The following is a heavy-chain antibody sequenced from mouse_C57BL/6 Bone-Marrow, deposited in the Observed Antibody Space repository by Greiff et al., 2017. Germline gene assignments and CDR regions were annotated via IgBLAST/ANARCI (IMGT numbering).Heavy chain of an antibody. CDR3: TDWYFDY. Sequence: DVMLVESGGGLVQPGGSMKLSCVASGFTFSNYWMNWVRQSPEKGLEWVAQIRLKSDNYATHYAESVKGRFTISREDSKSSVYLQMNNLRAEDTGIYYCTDWYFDYWGQGTTLTVSS. D-gene: IGHD4-1*01. CDR2: IRLKSDNYAT. CDR1: GFTFSNYW. J-gene: IGHJ2*01. V-gene: IGHV6-3*01.